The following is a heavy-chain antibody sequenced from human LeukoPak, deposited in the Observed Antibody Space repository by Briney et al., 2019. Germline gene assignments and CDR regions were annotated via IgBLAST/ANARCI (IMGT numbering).Heavy chain of an antibody. CDR2: ISSSSSFI. CDR1: GSTFSIYS. J-gene: IGHJ5*02. V-gene: IGHV3-21*01. Sequence: GGSLRLSCAASGSTFSIYSMNWVRQAPGKGLEWVSSISSSSSFIYYADSVKGRFTISRDNAKNSLYLQMNSLRAEDTAVYYCARGSGATYGFDPWGQGTLVTVSS. CDR3: ARGSGATYGFDP. D-gene: IGHD2-8*02.